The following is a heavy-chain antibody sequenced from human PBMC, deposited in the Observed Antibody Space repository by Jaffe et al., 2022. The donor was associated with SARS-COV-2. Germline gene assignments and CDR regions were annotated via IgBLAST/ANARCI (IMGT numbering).Heavy chain of an antibody. CDR2: ISYDGSNK. Sequence: QVQLVESGGGVVQPGRSLRLSCAASGFTFSSYAMHWVRQAPGKGLEWVAVISYDGSNKYYADSVKGRFTISRDNSKNTLYLQMNSLRAEDTAVYYCARDGARGITKRHFDYWGQGTLVTVSS. D-gene: IGHD1-26*01. CDR3: ARDGARGITKRHFDY. V-gene: IGHV3-30*04. J-gene: IGHJ4*02. CDR1: GFTFSSYA.